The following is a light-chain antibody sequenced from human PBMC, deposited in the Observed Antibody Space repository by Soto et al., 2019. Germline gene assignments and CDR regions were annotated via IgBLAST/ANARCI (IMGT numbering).Light chain of an antibody. J-gene: IGLJ3*02. CDR2: DNN. V-gene: IGLV1-51*01. CDR1: SSNIGINY. CDR3: GTWDSSLSAGV. Sequence: QSVLTQPPSVSAAPGQKVTISCSGSSSNIGINYVSWYRHLPGTAPKLLIYDNNKRPSGIPDRFPGSKSGTSATLGITGLQTGDEADYYCGTWDSSLSAGVFGGGTKLTVL.